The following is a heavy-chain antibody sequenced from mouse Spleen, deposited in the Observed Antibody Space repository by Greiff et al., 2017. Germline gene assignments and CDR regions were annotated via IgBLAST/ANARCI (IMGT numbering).Heavy chain of an antibody. CDR2: IDPSDSYT. V-gene: IGHV1-59*01. Sequence: QVQLKQPGAELVRPGTSVKLSCKASGYTFTSYWMHWVKQRPGQGLEWIGVIDPSDSYTNYNQKFKGKATLTVDTSSSTAYMQLSSLTSEDSAVYYCARSTTAIDYWGQGTTLTVSS. D-gene: IGHD1-2*01. CDR1: GYTFTSYW. CDR3: ARSTTAIDY. J-gene: IGHJ2*01.